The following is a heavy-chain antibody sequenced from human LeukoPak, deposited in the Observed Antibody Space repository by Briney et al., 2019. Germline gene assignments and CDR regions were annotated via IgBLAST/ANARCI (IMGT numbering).Heavy chain of an antibody. V-gene: IGHV3-73*01. CDR2: IRSKANSYAT. CDR3: TSAASNPHDWFDP. J-gene: IGHJ5*02. D-gene: IGHD6-25*01. CDR1: GFTFSGSV. Sequence: GGSLRLSCAASGFTFSGSVMHWVRQASGKGLEWVGRIRSKANSYATTYAASVKGRFTISRDDSQNTAYLQMNSLKIEDTAVYYCTSAASNPHDWFDPWGQGILVTVSS.